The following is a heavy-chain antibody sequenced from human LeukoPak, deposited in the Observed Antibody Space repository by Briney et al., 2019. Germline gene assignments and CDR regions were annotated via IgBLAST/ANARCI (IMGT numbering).Heavy chain of an antibody. CDR1: RFTFSNYG. V-gene: IGHV3-23*01. J-gene: IGHJ4*02. Sequence: GGSLRLSCAGSRFTFSNYGFSSYVMSWVRQAPGKGLEWVSGISGSGDYTSYADSVKGRFTISRDNSKNTLYLQMNSLRAEDTAVYFCAKDYRPAAIDYWGPGTLVTVSS. D-gene: IGHD2-2*01. CDR2: ISGSGDYT. CDR3: AKDYRPAAIDY.